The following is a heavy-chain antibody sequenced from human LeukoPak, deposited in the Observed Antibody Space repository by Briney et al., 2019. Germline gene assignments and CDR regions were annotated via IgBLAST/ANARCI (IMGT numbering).Heavy chain of an antibody. D-gene: IGHD6-13*01. Sequence: PSETLSLTCTVSGGSISSHYWSWIRQPPGKGLEWIGYIYYSGSTNYNSSFKSRVTISVDTSKNQFSLKLSSVTAAGTAVYYCARRLKLSSSWAYFDYWGQGTLVTVSS. CDR1: GGSISSHY. V-gene: IGHV4-59*08. CDR3: ARRLKLSSSWAYFDY. CDR2: IYYSGST. J-gene: IGHJ4*02.